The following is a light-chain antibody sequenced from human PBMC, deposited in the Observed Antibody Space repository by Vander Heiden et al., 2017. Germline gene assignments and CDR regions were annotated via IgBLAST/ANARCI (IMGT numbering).Light chain of an antibody. J-gene: IGKJ5*01. CDR1: QSLLHINGKNY. CDR2: LGS. V-gene: IGKV2-28*01. CDR3: MQSLHNV. Sequence: DIVMTQSPLSLPVSPGEPASISCRSSQSLLHINGKNYLDWYLQKPGQSPQLLIYLGSNRASGVPDRFSGSGSGTDFTLKISRVEAEEVGVYYFMQSLHNVFGQGTLLEIK.